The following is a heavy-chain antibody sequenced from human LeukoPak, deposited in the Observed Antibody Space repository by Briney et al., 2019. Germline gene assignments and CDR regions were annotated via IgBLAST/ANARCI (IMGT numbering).Heavy chain of an antibody. D-gene: IGHD3-10*01. CDR3: AKRGVVVRVILVGFHKEAYYFDS. Sequence: PGGSLRLSCAASGYTFRSTWMHWVRQAPGKGPEWVSRINTDETITDYADSVRGRFTISRDNARSTLYLQMNSLRAEDTAVYFCAKRGVVVRVILVGFHKEAYYFDSWGQGALVTVSS. J-gene: IGHJ4*02. CDR2: INTDETIT. V-gene: IGHV3-74*01. CDR1: GYTFRSTW.